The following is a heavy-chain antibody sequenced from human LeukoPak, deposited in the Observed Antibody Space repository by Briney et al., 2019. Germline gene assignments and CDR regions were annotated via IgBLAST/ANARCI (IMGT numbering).Heavy chain of an antibody. Sequence: GESLKISCKGSGYSFPSYWIGWVRQMPGKGLECMGVIYLGDSDTRYSPSFQGQVTISADKSISTAYLQWSSLKASDTAMYYCARLPYCGGDCYPNWFDPWGQGTLVTVSS. V-gene: IGHV5-51*01. CDR1: GYSFPSYW. CDR2: IYLGDSDT. CDR3: ARLPYCGGDCYPNWFDP. J-gene: IGHJ5*02. D-gene: IGHD2-21*02.